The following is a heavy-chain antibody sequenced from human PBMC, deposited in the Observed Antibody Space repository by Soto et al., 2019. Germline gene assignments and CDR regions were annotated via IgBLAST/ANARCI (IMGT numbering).Heavy chain of an antibody. V-gene: IGHV1-24*01. Sequence: VQLGQSGAEVKKPGASVKVSCKVSGYTLSELSMHWVRQAPGKGLEWMGGCDPEDGETIYAQKLQGRVTMTEDTTTDTAYLELSSLRSEDTAVYYCATGGYSYGYDGFYRGQGTLVTVSS. J-gene: IGHJ4*02. CDR3: ATGGYSYGYDGFY. CDR1: GYTLSELS. CDR2: CDPEDGET. D-gene: IGHD5-18*01.